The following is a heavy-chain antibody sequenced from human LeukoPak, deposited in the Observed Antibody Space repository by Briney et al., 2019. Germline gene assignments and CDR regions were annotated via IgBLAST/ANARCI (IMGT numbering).Heavy chain of an antibody. CDR1: GGSISSYY. D-gene: IGHD5-24*01. J-gene: IGHJ4*02. CDR2: IYYSGST. V-gene: IGHV4-59*01. CDR3: ASLGDGYNAE. Sequence: PSETLSLTCTVSGGSISSYYWSWIRQPPGKGLGYIGYIYYSGSTNYNPSLKSRVTISVDTSKNQFSLRLSSVTAADTAVYYCASLGDGYNAEWGQGTLVTVSS.